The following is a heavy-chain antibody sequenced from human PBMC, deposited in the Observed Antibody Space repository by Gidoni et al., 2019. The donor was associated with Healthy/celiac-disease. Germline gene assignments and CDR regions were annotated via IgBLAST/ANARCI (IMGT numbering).Heavy chain of an antibody. D-gene: IGHD2-15*01. J-gene: IGHJ5*02. CDR3: ARARDIVVVVAATRDFGWFDP. Sequence: QVQLVESGGGVVQPVRSLRLSCAASGFTFSSYARHWVRQAPGKGLEWVAVISYDGSNKYYADSVKGRFTISRDNSKNTLYLQMNSLRAEDTAVYYCARARDIVVVVAATRDFGWFDPWGQGTLVTVSS. V-gene: IGHV3-30-3*01. CDR1: GFTFSSYA. CDR2: ISYDGSNK.